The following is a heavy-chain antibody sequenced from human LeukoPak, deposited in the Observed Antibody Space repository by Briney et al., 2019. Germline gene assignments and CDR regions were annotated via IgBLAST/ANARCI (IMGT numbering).Heavy chain of an antibody. CDR2: ISDSGNT. CDR1: GFTLRSYA. J-gene: IGHJ4*02. Sequence: GGSLRLSCAASGFTLRSYAMSWVRQAPGKGPEWISAISDSGNTYHAESVKGRFTISRDSSKNTLFLQMNRLRPEDAAIYYCSKAPVTTCRGAYCYPFDYWGQGTLVTVSS. V-gene: IGHV3-23*01. D-gene: IGHD2-21*01. CDR3: SKAPVTTCRGAYCYPFDY.